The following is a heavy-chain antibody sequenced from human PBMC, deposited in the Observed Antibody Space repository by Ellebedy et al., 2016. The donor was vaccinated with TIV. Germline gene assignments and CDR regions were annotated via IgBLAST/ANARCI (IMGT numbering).Heavy chain of an antibody. CDR2: INSDGSST. CDR3: ARVWYYYGSGVFDY. V-gene: IGHV3-74*01. Sequence: GESLKISXAASGFTFSSYWMHWVRQAPGKGLVWVSRINSDGSSTSYADSVKGRFTISRDNAKNTLYLQMNSLRAEDTAVYYCARVWYYYGSGVFDYWGQGTLVTVSS. D-gene: IGHD3-10*01. J-gene: IGHJ4*02. CDR1: GFTFSSYW.